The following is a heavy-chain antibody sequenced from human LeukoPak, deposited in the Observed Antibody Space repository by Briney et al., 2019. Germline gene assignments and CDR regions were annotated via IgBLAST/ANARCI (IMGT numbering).Heavy chain of an antibody. J-gene: IGHJ5*02. Sequence: GGSLRLSCAASGFTFSSYSMNWVRQAPGKGLEWVSSISSSSSYIYYADSVKGRFTISRDNAKHSLYLQMNSLRAEDTAVYYCARDSAILRFLEWLSWGQGTLVTVSS. CDR3: ARDSAILRFLEWLS. V-gene: IGHV3-21*01. CDR1: GFTFSSYS. D-gene: IGHD3-3*01. CDR2: ISSSSSYI.